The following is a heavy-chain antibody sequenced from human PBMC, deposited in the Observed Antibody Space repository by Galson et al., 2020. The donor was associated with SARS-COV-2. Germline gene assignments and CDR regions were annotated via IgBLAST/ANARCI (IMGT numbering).Heavy chain of an antibody. CDR2: IYTTGGT. CDR3: ARDEQPGSTYGGQAEFHN. Sequence: SETLSLTCTLSGASISSGTYYWTWVRQPAGKGLEWIGRIYTTGGTNYNPSLKSRVTISLDTSKNQFSLRLNSATAADTGMYYCARDEQPGSTYGGQAEFHNWGPGTLVTVSS. D-gene: IGHD3-10*01. V-gene: IGHV4-61*02. J-gene: IGHJ4*02. CDR1: GASISSGTYY.